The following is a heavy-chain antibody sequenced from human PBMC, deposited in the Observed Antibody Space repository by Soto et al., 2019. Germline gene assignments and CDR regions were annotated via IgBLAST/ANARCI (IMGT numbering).Heavy chain of an antibody. CDR2: ISSSGVTT. D-gene: IGHD4-17*01. CDR3: EPSMTTATKRWFLFDY. Sequence: GGSLRLSCAVSGFTFDNYAMNWVRQAPGKGLEWVSGISSSGVTTYYADSVKGRFTISRDNSKDTLYLQMNSLRAEERAIYYREPSMTTATKRWFLFDYWGQGALATVYS. J-gene: IGHJ4*02. CDR1: GFTFDNYA. V-gene: IGHV3-23*01.